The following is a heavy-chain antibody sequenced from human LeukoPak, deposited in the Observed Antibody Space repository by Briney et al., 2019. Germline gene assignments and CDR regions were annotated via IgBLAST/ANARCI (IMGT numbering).Heavy chain of an antibody. V-gene: IGHV1-2*02. CDR2: INPNSGGT. CDR3: ARSGRTMVRGVIGGNWFDP. Sequence: ASVKVSCKASGYTFTAYFIHWVRQAPGQGLEWMGWINPNSGGTNYAQKFQGRVTMTRDTSISTAYMELSRLRSDDTAVYYCARSGRTMVRGVIGGNWFDPWGQGTLVTVSS. D-gene: IGHD3-10*01. CDR1: GYTFTAYF. J-gene: IGHJ5*02.